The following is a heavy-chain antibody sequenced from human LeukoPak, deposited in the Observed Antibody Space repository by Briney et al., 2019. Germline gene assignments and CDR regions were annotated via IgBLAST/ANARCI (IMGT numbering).Heavy chain of an antibody. D-gene: IGHD1-26*01. J-gene: IGHJ3*02. CDR1: GGSISSYY. CDR2: IYTSGST. Sequence: PSETLSLTCTVSGGSISSYYWSWIRQPAGKGLEWIGRIYTSGSTNYNPSLKSRVTMSVDTSKNQFSLKLSSVTAADTAVYYCAREAGATSFDAFDIWGQGTMVTVSS. V-gene: IGHV4-4*07. CDR3: AREAGATSFDAFDI.